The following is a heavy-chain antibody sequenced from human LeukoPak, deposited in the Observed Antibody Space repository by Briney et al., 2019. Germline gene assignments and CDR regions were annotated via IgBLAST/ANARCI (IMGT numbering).Heavy chain of an antibody. CDR2: TYYRSKWYN. D-gene: IGHD6-6*01. CDR3: ARVQYSSSSDYYYGMDV. V-gene: IGHV6-1*01. Sequence: SQTLSLTCAISGDSVSSNSAAWNWIRQSPSRGLEWLGRTYYRSKWYNDYAVSVKSRITIKPDTSKNQFSLQLNSVTPEDTAVYYCARVQYSSSSDYYYGMDVWGQGTTVTVSS. J-gene: IGHJ6*02. CDR1: GDSVSSNSAA.